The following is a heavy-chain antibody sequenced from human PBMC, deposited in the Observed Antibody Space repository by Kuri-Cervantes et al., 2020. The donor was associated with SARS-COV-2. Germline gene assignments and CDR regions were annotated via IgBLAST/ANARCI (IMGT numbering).Heavy chain of an antibody. CDR2: ISSSSSYI. Sequence: GESLKISCAASGFTFSSYGMHWVRQAPGKGLEWVSSISSSSSYIYYADSVKGRFTISRDNAKNSLYLQMNSLRAEDTAVYYCARDSALVVMAIWGQGTMVTVSS. CDR3: ARDSALVVMAI. D-gene: IGHD3-22*01. J-gene: IGHJ3*02. CDR1: GFTFSSYG. V-gene: IGHV3-21*01.